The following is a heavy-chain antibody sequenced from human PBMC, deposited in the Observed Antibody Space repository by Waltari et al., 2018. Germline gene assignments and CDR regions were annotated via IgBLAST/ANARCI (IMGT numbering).Heavy chain of an antibody. J-gene: IGHJ3*02. CDR1: GGSISSYY. D-gene: IGHD6-25*01. CDR2: IYYSGST. CDR3: ARDRGLNAFDI. Sequence: QVQLQESGPGLVKPSETLSLTCTVSGGSISSYYWSWIRQPPGKGLEWIGYIYYSGSTNYNPSLKSRVTISVDTSKNQFSLKLSSVTAADTTVYYCARDRGLNAFDIWGQGTMVTVSS. V-gene: IGHV4-59*01.